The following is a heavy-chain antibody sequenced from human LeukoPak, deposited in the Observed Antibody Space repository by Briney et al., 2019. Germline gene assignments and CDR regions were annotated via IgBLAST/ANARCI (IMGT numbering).Heavy chain of an antibody. CDR2: ISSSSSYI. J-gene: IGHJ4*02. CDR1: GFTFSSYS. CDR3: AKDRDSSSHDEDY. V-gene: IGHV3-21*01. D-gene: IGHD6-13*01. Sequence: GGSLRLSCAASGFTFSSYSMNWVRQAPGKGLEWVSSISSSSSYIYYADSVKGRFTISRDNAKNSLYLQMNSLRAEDTAVYYCAKDRDSSSHDEDYWGQGTLVTVSS.